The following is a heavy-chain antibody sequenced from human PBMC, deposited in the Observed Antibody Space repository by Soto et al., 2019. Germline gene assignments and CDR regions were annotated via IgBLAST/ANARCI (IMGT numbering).Heavy chain of an antibody. CDR2: IIPIFGTA. Sequence: SVKVSCKSSGGTFSSYAISWVRQAPGQGLEWMGGIIPIFGTANYAQKFQGRVTITADESTSTAYMELSSLRSEDTAVYYCARGGIAARPFDPWGQGTLVTVSS. J-gene: IGHJ5*02. D-gene: IGHD6-6*01. V-gene: IGHV1-69*13. CDR1: GGTFSSYA. CDR3: ARGGIAARPFDP.